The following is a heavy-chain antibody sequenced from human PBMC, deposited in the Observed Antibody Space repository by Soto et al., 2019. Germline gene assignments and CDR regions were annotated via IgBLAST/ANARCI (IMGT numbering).Heavy chain of an antibody. CDR3: TKDEAVAGAHAEYFHH. J-gene: IGHJ1*01. CDR2: IDPNNGGA. V-gene: IGHV1-2*04. Sequence: GYSVQVSCKASGYTFTGYYMHWVRQAPGQGLEWVGWIDPNNGGANYAQKFQGWVTLTRDTSISTAYMELSRLRSDDTAVYYCTKDEAVAGAHAEYFHHWGQGTPVT. CDR1: GYTFTGYY. D-gene: IGHD6-19*01.